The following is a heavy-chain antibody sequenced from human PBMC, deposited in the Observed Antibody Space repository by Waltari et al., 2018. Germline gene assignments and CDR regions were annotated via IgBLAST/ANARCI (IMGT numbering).Heavy chain of an antibody. V-gene: IGHV3-23*04. Sequence: EVQLVESGGGLVQPGGSLRLSCAASGFTFSSYAMSWVRQAPGKGLEWVSAISGSGGSTDYADSVKGRFTISRYNSKNTLYLQMNSLRAEDTAVYYCAKDGGNKRGGYEYYYYYMDVWGKGTSVTVPS. D-gene: IGHD5-12*01. CDR2: ISGSGGST. J-gene: IGHJ6*03. CDR1: GFTFSSYA. CDR3: AKDGGNKRGGYEYYYYYMDV.